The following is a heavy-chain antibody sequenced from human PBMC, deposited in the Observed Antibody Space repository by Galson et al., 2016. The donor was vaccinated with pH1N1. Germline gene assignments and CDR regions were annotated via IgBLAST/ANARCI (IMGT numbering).Heavy chain of an antibody. Sequence: QSGAEVKQPGESLKISCTGSDNSFSTSWIGWVRQLPGKGLEWMGIIYVGDSDTRYSPSFQGQVTISADKSISTAYLQWNSLRPSDTAMYYCARSPADPGYSYYYMDVWGKGTTVSVTS. CDR2: IYVGDSDT. V-gene: IGHV5-51*03. CDR1: DNSFSTSW. J-gene: IGHJ6*03. CDR3: ARSPADPGYSYYYMDV. D-gene: IGHD2-21*01.